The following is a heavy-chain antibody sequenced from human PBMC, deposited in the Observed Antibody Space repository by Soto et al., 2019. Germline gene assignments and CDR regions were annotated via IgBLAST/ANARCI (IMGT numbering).Heavy chain of an antibody. D-gene: IGHD3-22*01. CDR1: GFTFNNAW. CDR2: IKSKTDGETT. CDR3: STQTGPYYDSSGYSYYFNTLDV. Sequence: GGSLRLSCAASGFTFNNAWMTWVRQAPGKGLEWVGRIKSKTDGETTDYAAPVKGRFTISRDDSNNMLNLQMNSLKTEDTAVYYCSTQTGPYYDSSGYSYYFNTLDVWGQGTSVTVSS. J-gene: IGHJ6*02. V-gene: IGHV3-15*01.